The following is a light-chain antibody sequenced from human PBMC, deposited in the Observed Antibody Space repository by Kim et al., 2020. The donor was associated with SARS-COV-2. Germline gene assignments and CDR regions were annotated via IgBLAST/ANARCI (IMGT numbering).Light chain of an antibody. CDR1: QAISNF. V-gene: IGKV1-27*01. CDR3: QKYDSAPLT. CDR2: AAS. Sequence: DIQMTQSPSSLSASVGDRVTITCRASQAISNFLAWYQQKPGKVPHLLIYAASTLQSGVPSRFSGSGSGTDFTLTISSLQPEDVATYYCQKYDSAPLTFGGGTKVEI. J-gene: IGKJ4*01.